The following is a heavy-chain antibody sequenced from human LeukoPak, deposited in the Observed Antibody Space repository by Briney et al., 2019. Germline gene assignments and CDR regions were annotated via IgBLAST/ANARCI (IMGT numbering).Heavy chain of an antibody. CDR1: GFTFSDYY. CDR3: ARGRDGYNYFDY. J-gene: IGHJ4*02. Sequence: GGSLRLSCAASGFTFSDYYMSWIREAPGKGLEWGSYISSSSTYTKYADSVKGRFTISRDNAKNSLYLQMNSLRAEDTAVYYCARGRDGYNYFDYWGQGTLVTVSS. V-gene: IGHV3-11*05. D-gene: IGHD5-24*01. CDR2: ISSSSTYT.